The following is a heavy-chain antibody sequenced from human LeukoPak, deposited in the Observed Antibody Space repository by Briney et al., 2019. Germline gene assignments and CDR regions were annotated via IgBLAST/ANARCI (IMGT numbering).Heavy chain of an antibody. CDR2: IYTSGST. Sequence: SQTLSLTCTVSGGSISSGSYYWSWIRQPAGKGLEWIGRIYTSGSTNYNPSLKSRVTISVDTSKNQFSLKLSSVTAADTAVYYCARDSLAVAGTIWFDPWGQGTLVTVSS. CDR1: GGSISSGSYY. D-gene: IGHD6-19*01. J-gene: IGHJ5*02. V-gene: IGHV4-61*02. CDR3: ARDSLAVAGTIWFDP.